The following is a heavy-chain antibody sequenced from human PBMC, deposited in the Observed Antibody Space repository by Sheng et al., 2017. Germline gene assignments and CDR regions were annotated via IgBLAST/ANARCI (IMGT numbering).Heavy chain of an antibody. CDR1: GFTFSSYS. CDR2: ISSSSSTI. Sequence: EVQLVESGGGLVQPGGSLRLSCAASGFTFSSYSMNWVRQAPGKGLEWVSYISSSSSTIYYADSVKGRFTISRDNAKNSLYLQMNSLRAEDTAVYYCARDERPGYYDFWSGYYRDYYYMDVWGKGTTVTVSS. CDR3: ARDERPGYYDFWSGYYRDYYYMDV. V-gene: IGHV3-48*01. J-gene: IGHJ6*03. D-gene: IGHD3-3*01.